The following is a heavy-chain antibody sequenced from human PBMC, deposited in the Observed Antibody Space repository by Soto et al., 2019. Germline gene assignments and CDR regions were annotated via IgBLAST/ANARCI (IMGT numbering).Heavy chain of an antibody. Sequence: ASVKVSCKASGGTFSSYTISWVRQAPGQGLEWMGRIIPILGIANYAQKFQGRVTITADKSTSTAYMELSSLRSEDTAVYYCARDLAEYSSSSRWFDPWGQGTLVTVSS. CDR1: GGTFSSYT. D-gene: IGHD6-6*01. V-gene: IGHV1-69*04. J-gene: IGHJ5*02. CDR3: ARDLAEYSSSSRWFDP. CDR2: IIPILGIA.